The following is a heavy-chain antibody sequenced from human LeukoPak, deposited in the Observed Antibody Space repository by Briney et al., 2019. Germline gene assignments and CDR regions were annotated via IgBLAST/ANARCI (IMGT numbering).Heavy chain of an antibody. V-gene: IGHV6-1*01. CDR3: SRELAWGQADY. CDR1: VDSVSSKSAP. J-gene: IGHJ4*02. D-gene: IGHD7-27*01. CDR2: TYYRSGWYN. Sequence: SHTLSLTCAISVDSVSSKSAPGASSRQSPSRGLEMLVRTYYRSGWYNDYALSVESRITINPDTSKNQLSLQLTSVTPEDTAVYYCSRELAWGQADYWGEGALVTVSS.